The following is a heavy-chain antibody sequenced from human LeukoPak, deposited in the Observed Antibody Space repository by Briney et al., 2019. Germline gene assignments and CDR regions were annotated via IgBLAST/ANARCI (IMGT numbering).Heavy chain of an antibody. CDR2: IYPDDSDT. CDR1: GYSFASSW. J-gene: IGHJ4*02. V-gene: IGHV5-51*01. Sequence: GESLKISCKGSGYSFASSWIGWVRQMPGKGLEWMGIIYPDDSDTRYSPSFEGQITISVDKSISTAYLQWSSLKASDTAMYYCARLISEWELLPFDYWGQGTLVTVSS. CDR3: ARLISEWELLPFDY. D-gene: IGHD1-26*01.